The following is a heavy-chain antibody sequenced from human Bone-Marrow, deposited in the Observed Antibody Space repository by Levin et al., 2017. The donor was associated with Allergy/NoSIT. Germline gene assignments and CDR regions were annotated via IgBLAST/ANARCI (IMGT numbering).Heavy chain of an antibody. CDR2: INPNSGGT. V-gene: IGHV1-2*02. CDR3: ARGSSQYCSSTSCLQIRRGFDYMDV. J-gene: IGHJ6*03. Sequence: PVASVKVSCKASGYTFTGYYMHWVRQAPGQGLEWMGWINPNSGGTNYAQKFQGRVTMTRDTSISTAYMELSRLRSDDTAVYYCARGSSQYCSSTSCLQIRRGFDYMDVWGKGTTVTVSS. CDR1: GYTFTGYY. D-gene: IGHD2-2*01.